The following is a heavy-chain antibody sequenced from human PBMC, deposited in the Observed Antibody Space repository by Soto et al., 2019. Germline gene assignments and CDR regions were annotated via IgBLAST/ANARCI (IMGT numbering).Heavy chain of an antibody. D-gene: IGHD2-15*01. V-gene: IGHV1-18*01. CDR3: AREGALLFGGKPDYYDDLAV. CDR2: ISSYNGNT. CDR1: GYRFINYG. Sequence: ASVKVSCKASGYRFINYGISWVRQAPGQGLEWMGWISSYNGNTNYAQKFQGRVTMTTDTPTTTAYMELKSLRSDDTAVYYCAREGALLFGGKPDYYDDLAVWGQGTTVTVSS. J-gene: IGHJ6*02.